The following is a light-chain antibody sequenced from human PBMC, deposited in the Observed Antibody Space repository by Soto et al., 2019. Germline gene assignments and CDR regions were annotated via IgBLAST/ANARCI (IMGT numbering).Light chain of an antibody. Sequence: SSELTQPPSVSVSPGQTASIPCSGDKLGNKYVSWYQQKPGQSPVLVIHQDTKRPSGIPERFSGSNSGNTATLTISGTQAMDEADYYCQAWHSSSTVFGGGTMLTVL. V-gene: IGLV3-1*01. CDR2: QDT. CDR1: KLGNKY. CDR3: QAWHSSSTV. J-gene: IGLJ2*01.